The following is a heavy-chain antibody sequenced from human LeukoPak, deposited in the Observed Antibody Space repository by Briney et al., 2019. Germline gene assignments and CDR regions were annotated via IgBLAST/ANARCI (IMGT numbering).Heavy chain of an antibody. CDR1: GFTFSSYS. J-gene: IGHJ4*02. CDR2: ISSSSSTI. Sequence: QSGGSLRLSCAASGFTFSSYSMNWVRQAPGKGLEWVSYISSSSSTIYYADSVKGRFTISRDNAKNSLYLQMKNLRAEDTAVYYCAKDEVGGHFEYWGQGILVTVSS. CDR3: AKDEVGGHFEY. V-gene: IGHV3-48*01.